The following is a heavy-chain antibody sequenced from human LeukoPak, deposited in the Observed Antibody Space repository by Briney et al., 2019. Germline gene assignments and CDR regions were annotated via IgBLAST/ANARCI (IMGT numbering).Heavy chain of an antibody. V-gene: IGHV3-30*18. CDR2: ISYDGANK. J-gene: IGHJ4*02. CDR1: GFTFNHNG. D-gene: IGHD4-17*01. CDR3: AKDWGGDYGDYAGDY. Sequence: PGRSLRLSCAAYGFTFNHNGMNWVRQAPGKGLEGVAFISYDGANKYYTESVRGRFTISRDNSKNTLYLQMNSLRPEDTAVYYCAKDWGGDYGDYAGDYWGQGTLVTVSS.